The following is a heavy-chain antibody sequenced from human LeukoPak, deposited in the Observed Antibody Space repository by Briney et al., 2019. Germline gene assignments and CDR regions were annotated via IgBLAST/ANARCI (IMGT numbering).Heavy chain of an antibody. J-gene: IGHJ6*03. CDR2: IIPIFGTA. CDR1: GGTFSSYA. D-gene: IGHD6-6*01. V-gene: IGHV1-69*05. CDR3: ARGQGAARNYYYYMDV. Sequence: SVKVSCKASGGTFSSYAISWVRQAPGQGLEWMGGIIPIFGTANYAQKFQGRVTITTDESTSTAYMALSSLRSEDTAVYYCARGQGAARNYYYYMDVWGKGTTVTVSS.